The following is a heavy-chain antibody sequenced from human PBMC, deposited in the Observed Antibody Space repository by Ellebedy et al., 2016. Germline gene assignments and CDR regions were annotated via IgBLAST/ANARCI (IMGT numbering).Heavy chain of an antibody. CDR3: VRGPYSSGHCDAFDV. V-gene: IGHV3-23*01. CDR1: GFTFSSFT. D-gene: IGHD6-19*01. Sequence: GESLKISXAASGFTFSSFTMTWVRQAPGKGLEWVSSISGSGGSTYYADSVKGRFTISRDNSKNTLYLQLNSLRDEEAAIYYCVRGPYSSGHCDAFDVWGRGTMVTVSS. CDR2: ISGSGGST. J-gene: IGHJ3*01.